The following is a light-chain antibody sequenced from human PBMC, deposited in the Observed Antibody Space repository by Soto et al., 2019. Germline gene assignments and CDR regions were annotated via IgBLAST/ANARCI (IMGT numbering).Light chain of an antibody. J-gene: IGLJ2*01. Sequence: QSALTQPRSVSGSPGQSVTNSCTGTSSDVGGSNYVSWYQQHPGKAPKLMIYDVSKRPSGVPDRFSGSKSGNTASLTISGLQAEDEADYYCCSYAGSYTLVFGGGTKVTVL. V-gene: IGLV2-11*01. CDR2: DVS. CDR3: CSYAGSYTLV. CDR1: SSDVGGSNY.